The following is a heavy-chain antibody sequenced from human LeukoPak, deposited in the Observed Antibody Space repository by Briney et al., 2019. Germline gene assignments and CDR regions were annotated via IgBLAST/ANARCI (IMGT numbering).Heavy chain of an antibody. D-gene: IGHD6-19*01. CDR3: ARVERAGISGWYFVY. CDR2: ISDDGGNE. J-gene: IGHJ4*02. Sequence: GRSLRLSCAASGFTFSRYAMHWVRQAPGMGLAWVAVISDDGGNEYYLESVKGRFTVSRDNAKKSVYLQMNSLRAEDTAVYYCARVERAGISGWYFVYWGQGTLVTVSS. V-gene: IGHV3-30*04. CDR1: GFTFSRYA.